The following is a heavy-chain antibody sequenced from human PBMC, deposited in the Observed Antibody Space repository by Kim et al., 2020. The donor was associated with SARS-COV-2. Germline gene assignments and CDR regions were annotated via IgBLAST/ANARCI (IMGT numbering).Heavy chain of an antibody. CDR1: GFTFSSYW. V-gene: IGHV3-7*03. D-gene: IGHD3-3*01. CDR3: ARELRFLEWGANWFDP. J-gene: IGHJ5*02. CDR2: IKQDGSEK. Sequence: GGSLRLSCVASGFTFSSYWMSWVRQAPGKGLEWVANIKQDGSEKYYVDSVKGRFTISRDNAKNSLYLQMNSLRAEDTAVYYCARELRFLEWGANWFDPWGQGALVTVSS.